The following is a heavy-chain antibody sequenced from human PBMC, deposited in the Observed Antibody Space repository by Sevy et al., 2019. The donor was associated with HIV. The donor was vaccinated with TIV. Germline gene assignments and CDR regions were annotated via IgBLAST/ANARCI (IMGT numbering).Heavy chain of an antibody. CDR2: MSSSGSK. J-gene: IGHJ4*02. V-gene: IGHV4-39*01. Sequence: SETLSLTCNVSGDSILSTSFYWAWIRQPPGKGLEWIASMSSSGSKYYSPSLKTRTTISVATSENQFSLNLSPVTAADAAIYYCARHPHGRLTYATGRYYFDPWDLGTVVTVSS. CDR1: GDSILSTSFY. CDR3: ARHPHGRLTYATGRYYFDP. D-gene: IGHD2-8*01.